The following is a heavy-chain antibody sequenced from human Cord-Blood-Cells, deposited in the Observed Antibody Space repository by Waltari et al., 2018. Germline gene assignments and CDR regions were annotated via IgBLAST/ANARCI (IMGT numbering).Heavy chain of an antibody. Sequence: QVQLQQWGAGLLKPSETLSLTCAVYGGSFSGYYLSWIRQPSGKGLEWIGEINHSGSTNYNPSLKSRVTISVDTSKNQFSLKLSSVTAADTAVYYCAREQDIVVVPAANWFDPWGQGTLVTVSS. V-gene: IGHV4-34*01. J-gene: IGHJ5*02. D-gene: IGHD2-2*01. CDR3: AREQDIVVVPAANWFDP. CDR2: INHSGST. CDR1: GGSFSGYY.